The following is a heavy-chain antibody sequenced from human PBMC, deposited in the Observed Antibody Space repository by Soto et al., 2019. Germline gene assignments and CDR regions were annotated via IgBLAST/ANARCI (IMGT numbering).Heavy chain of an antibody. Sequence: SVKVSCKASGGTFSSYAISWVRQAPGQGLEWMGGIIPIFGTANYARKFQGRVTITADESTSTAYMELSSLRSEDTAVYYCASDYCSGGSCYGSVYWGQGTMVTV. J-gene: IGHJ4*02. D-gene: IGHD2-15*01. V-gene: IGHV1-69*13. CDR1: GGTFSSYA. CDR3: ASDYCSGGSCYGSVY. CDR2: IIPIFGTA.